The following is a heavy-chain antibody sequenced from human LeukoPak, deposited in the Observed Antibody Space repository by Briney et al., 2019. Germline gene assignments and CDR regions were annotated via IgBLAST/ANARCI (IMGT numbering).Heavy chain of an antibody. D-gene: IGHD3-22*01. CDR2: IIPIFGTA. J-gene: IGHJ4*02. CDR1: GGTFSSYA. CDR3: AREKAYYYDSSGYYHP. V-gene: IGHV1-69*05. Sequence: SVKVSCKASGGTFSSYAISWVLQAPGQGLEWMGRIIPIFGTANYAQKFQGRVTITTDESTSTAYMELSSLRSEDTAVYYCAREKAYYYDSSGYYHPWGQGTLVTVSS.